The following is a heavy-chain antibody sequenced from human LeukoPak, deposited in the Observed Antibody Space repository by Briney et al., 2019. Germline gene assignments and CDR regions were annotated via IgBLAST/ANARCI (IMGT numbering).Heavy chain of an antibody. CDR1: GYTFTSYY. D-gene: IGHD3-9*01. Sequence: GASVKVSCKASGYTFTSYYMHWVRQAPGQGLEWMGIINPSGGSTSYAQKFQGRVTMTRDTSTSTAYMELSSLRSEDTAVYYCARDHYDILTGYTVGYAFDIWGQGTMVTVSS. J-gene: IGHJ3*02. V-gene: IGHV1-46*01. CDR2: INPSGGST. CDR3: ARDHYDILTGYTVGYAFDI.